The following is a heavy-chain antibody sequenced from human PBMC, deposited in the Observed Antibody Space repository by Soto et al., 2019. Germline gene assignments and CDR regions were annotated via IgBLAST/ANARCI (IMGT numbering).Heavy chain of an antibody. D-gene: IGHD1-26*01. CDR3: AGPSSSGLNYYYYYGMDV. CDR2: IDPSDSYT. CDR1: GYSFTSYW. V-gene: IGHV5-10-1*03. Sequence: EVQLVQSGAEVKKPGESLRISCKGSGYSFTSYWISWVRQMPGKGLEWMGRIDPSDSYTNYSPSFQGHVTISADKSISTAYLQWSSLKASDTAMYYCAGPSSSGLNYYYYYGMDVWGQGTTVTVSS. J-gene: IGHJ6*02.